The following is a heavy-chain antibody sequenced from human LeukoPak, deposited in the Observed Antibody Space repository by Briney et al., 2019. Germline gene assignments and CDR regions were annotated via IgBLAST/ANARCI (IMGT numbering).Heavy chain of an antibody. CDR1: GFTFSSYS. J-gene: IGHJ4*02. V-gene: IGHV3-21*01. D-gene: IGHD5-12*01. CDR2: ISSSSSYI. Sequence: GGSLRLSCAASGFTFSSYSMNWVRQAPGKGLEWVSSISSSSSYIYYADSVKGRFTISRDNAKNSLYLQMNSLRAEDTAVYYCANGGYSGYDWNDYWGQGTLVTVSS. CDR3: ANGGYSGYDWNDY.